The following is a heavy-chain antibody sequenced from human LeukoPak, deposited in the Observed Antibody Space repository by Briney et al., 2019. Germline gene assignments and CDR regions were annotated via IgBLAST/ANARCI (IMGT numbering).Heavy chain of an antibody. J-gene: IGHJ4*02. D-gene: IGHD4-23*01. CDR1: GLTVSSNY. Sequence: GGSLRLSCAASGLTVSSNYMSWVRQAPGKGLEWVSVIYSGGSTYYADSVKGRFTISRDNSKNTLYLQMNSLRAADTALYYCAIIGNPPNDYWGQGTLVTVSS. CDR3: AIIGNPPNDY. V-gene: IGHV3-66*01. CDR2: IYSGGST.